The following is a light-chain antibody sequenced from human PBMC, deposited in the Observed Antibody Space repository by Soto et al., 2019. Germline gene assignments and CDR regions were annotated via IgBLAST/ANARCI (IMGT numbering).Light chain of an antibody. CDR3: QSYDSSLSVV. CDR1: SSNIGAGYD. V-gene: IGLV1-40*01. Sequence: QSVLTQPPSVSGAPGQRVTISCTGSSSNIGAGYDVHWYKQLPGTAPKLLIYGNSNRPSGVPDRFSGSKSGTSASLAITGVQAEDEADYYCQSYDSSLSVVFGGGTKLTVL. J-gene: IGLJ2*01. CDR2: GNS.